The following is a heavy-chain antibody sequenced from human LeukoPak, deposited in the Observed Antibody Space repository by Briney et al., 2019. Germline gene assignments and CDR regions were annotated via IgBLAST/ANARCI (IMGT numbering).Heavy chain of an antibody. CDR3: VRRFYSSGYSIFDH. J-gene: IGHJ4*02. V-gene: IGHV5-51*01. Sequence: HGESLKISCKDSGYSFTSLWIGWVRQMPGKGLEWMGIIYPADSDTTYSPSFQGQVTISADKSINTAYLQWSSLKASDTAMYYCVRRFYSSGYSIFDHWGQGTLVTVSS. CDR2: IYPADSDT. D-gene: IGHD3-22*01. CDR1: GYSFTSLW.